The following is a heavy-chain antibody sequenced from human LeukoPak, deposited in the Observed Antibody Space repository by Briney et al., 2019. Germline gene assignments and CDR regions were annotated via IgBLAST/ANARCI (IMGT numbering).Heavy chain of an antibody. CDR3: AKGVVSATSPFDY. CDR2: IRYDGSNK. D-gene: IGHD2-21*02. V-gene: IGHV3-30*02. Sequence: GGSLRLSCAASGFTFSSYGMHWVRQAPGKGLEWVAFIRYDGSNKYHADSVKGRFTISRDNSKNTLYLQMNSLRAEDTAVYYCAKGVVSATSPFDYWGQGTLVTVSS. CDR1: GFTFSSYG. J-gene: IGHJ4*02.